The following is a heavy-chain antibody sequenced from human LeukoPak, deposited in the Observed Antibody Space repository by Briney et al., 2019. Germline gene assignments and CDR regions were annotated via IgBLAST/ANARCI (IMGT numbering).Heavy chain of an antibody. J-gene: IGHJ4*02. V-gene: IGHV3-30*18. Sequence: GGSLRLSCAVSGFTIANHGMHWVRQAPGKGLEWVAMISHDGAAVYYGDSVKGRLTISRDNSNNTLYLQMNSLRVEDTAVYYCAKDWGSSGWYFDYWGQGTLVTVSS. CDR3: AKDWGSSGWYFDY. CDR1: GFTIANHG. D-gene: IGHD6-19*01. CDR2: ISHDGAAV.